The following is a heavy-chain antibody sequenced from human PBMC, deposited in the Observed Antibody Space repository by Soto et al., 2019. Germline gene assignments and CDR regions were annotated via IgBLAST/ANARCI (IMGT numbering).Heavy chain of an antibody. CDR1: GFSLSTSGVD. J-gene: IGHJ4*02. CDR2: IYWDADM. V-gene: IGHV2-5*02. Sequence: QITLKESGPTLVKPTQTLTLTCTFSGFSLSTSGVDVGWIRQPPGKALEWLALIYWDADMRYSPSLKSRLTITKDTSKNQVVLTMTNMDPLDTATYYCAHRRPYSNSPEYFFDYWGQGTLVTVSS. D-gene: IGHD6-6*01. CDR3: AHRRPYSNSPEYFFDY.